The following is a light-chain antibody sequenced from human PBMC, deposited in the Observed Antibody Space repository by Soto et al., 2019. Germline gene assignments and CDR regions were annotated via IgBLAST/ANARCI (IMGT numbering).Light chain of an antibody. CDR3: NSYAGGLVL. CDR2: DVN. Sequence: QSALTQPASVSGSPGQSITISCTGTSSDIGTYNYVSWYQQQLGKAPKLLIYDVNKRPSGVPPRFSGSKSANTASLTISGLQAADEADYYCNSYAGGLVLFGGGTKLTVL. CDR1: SSDIGTYNY. V-gene: IGLV2-14*03. J-gene: IGLJ2*01.